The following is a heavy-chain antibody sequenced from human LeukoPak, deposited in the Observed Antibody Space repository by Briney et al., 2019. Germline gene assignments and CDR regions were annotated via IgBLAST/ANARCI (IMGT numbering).Heavy chain of an antibody. V-gene: IGHV3-66*01. Sequence: GGSLRLSCAASGFTFSSYAMSWVRQAPGKGLEWVSVIYSGGSTYYADSVKGRFTISRDNSKNTLYLQMNSLRAEDTAVYYCARDGVQLWFGGQGTLVTVSS. CDR3: ARDGVQLWF. CDR1: GFTFSSYA. J-gene: IGHJ4*02. D-gene: IGHD5-18*01. CDR2: IYSGGST.